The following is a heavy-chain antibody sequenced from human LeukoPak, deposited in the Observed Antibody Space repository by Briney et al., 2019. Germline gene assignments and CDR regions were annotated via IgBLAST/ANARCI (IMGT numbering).Heavy chain of an antibody. CDR3: AKDPTLNPYNWFDP. V-gene: IGHV3-30-3*01. CDR1: GFTFSSYA. D-gene: IGHD2-15*01. Sequence: RGSLRLSCAASGFTFSSYAMHWVRQAPGKGLEWVAVISYDGSNKYYADSVKGRFTISRDNSKNTLYLQMNSLRAEDTAVYYCAKDPTLNPYNWFDPWGQGTLVTVSS. CDR2: ISYDGSNK. J-gene: IGHJ5*02.